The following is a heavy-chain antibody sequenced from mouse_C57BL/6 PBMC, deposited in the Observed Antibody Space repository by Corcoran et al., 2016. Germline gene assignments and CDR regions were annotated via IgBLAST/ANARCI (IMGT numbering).Heavy chain of an antibody. V-gene: IGHV1-26*01. Sequence: EVQLQQSGPVLVKPGASVKISCTASRYTFTAYYMNWVKRSQGQRLEWIGDTNPNNGGTSYNQKFKGMATLTVGKSSSTAYMELRSLTSEDSADYYGARDGRTGAYGGQGTLVTVSA. CDR3: ARDGRTGAY. CDR1: RYTFTAYY. CDR2: TNPNNGGT. J-gene: IGHJ3*01. D-gene: IGHD2-3*01.